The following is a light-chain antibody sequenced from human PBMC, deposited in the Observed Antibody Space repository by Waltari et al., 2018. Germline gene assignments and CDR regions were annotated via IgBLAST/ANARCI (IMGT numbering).Light chain of an antibody. CDR3: QQYDNLLT. Sequence: DIQMTQSPSSLSASVGASVTITCQASQDISNYLNWFQQKSGKAPKLLIYDASTLETGVPSRFSGSGSGTDFTLTITNLQPEDIATYYCQQYDNLLTFGGGTKVDI. J-gene: IGKJ4*01. CDR1: QDISNY. V-gene: IGKV1-33*01. CDR2: DAS.